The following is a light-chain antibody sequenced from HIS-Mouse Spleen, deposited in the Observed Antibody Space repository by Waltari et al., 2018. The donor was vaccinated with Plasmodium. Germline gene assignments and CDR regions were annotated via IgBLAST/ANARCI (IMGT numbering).Light chain of an antibody. V-gene: IGKV1-5*03. J-gene: IGKJ1*01. CDR2: KAS. CDR3: QQYNSYWT. CDR1: QSISSG. Sequence: DIQMTQSPSTLSASVGDSVTITCRASQSISSGLAWYQQKPGKAPKLLIYKASSLESGVPSRFSGSGSGTEFTLTISSLQPDDFATYYCQQYNSYWTFGQGTKVEIK.